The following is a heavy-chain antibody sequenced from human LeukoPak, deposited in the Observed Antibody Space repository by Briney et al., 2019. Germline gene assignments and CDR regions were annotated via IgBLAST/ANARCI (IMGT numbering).Heavy chain of an antibody. CDR1: GVSIRSYY. D-gene: IGHD5-18*01. J-gene: IGHJ4*02. CDR3: ARHMGLGYSYGYPYFDY. CDR2: IYYSGST. Sequence: PSETLSLTCTVSGVSIRSYYWSWIRQPPGKGLEWIGYIYYSGSTNYNPSLKSRVTISVDTSKNQFSLKLSSVTAAVTAAYCCARHMGLGYSYGYPYFDYWGQGTLVTVSS. V-gene: IGHV4-59*08.